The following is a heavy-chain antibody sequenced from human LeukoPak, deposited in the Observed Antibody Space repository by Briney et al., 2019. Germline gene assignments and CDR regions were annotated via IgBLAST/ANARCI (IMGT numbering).Heavy chain of an antibody. Sequence: GGSLRLSCVASGFTFKNYWMSWVRQAPGKGLEWVGRIKSKPDGGAIDNAAPVKGRFTISRDESQNTVSLHMNSLKTEDTAVYYCSSGTLNRDSLGYWGQGTLVTVSS. V-gene: IGHV3-15*01. CDR3: SSGTLNRDSLGY. D-gene: IGHD1/OR15-1a*01. J-gene: IGHJ4*02. CDR1: GFTFKNYW. CDR2: IKSKPDGGAI.